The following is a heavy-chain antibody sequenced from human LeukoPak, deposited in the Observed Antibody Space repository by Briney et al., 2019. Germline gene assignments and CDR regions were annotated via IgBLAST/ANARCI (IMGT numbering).Heavy chain of an antibody. Sequence: ASVKVSCKASGYTFTSFDINWVRQATGQGLEWMGWMNPNSGNTGYAEKLQGRVTMTRNTSISTAYMELSSLRSEDTAVYYCARAYYYDSSGPVPFDIWGQGTMVTVSS. CDR2: MNPNSGNT. CDR3: ARAYYYDSSGPVPFDI. CDR1: GYTFTSFD. D-gene: IGHD3-22*01. J-gene: IGHJ3*02. V-gene: IGHV1-8*01.